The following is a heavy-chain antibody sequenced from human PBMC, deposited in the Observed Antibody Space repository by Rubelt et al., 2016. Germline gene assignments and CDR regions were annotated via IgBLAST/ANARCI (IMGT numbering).Heavy chain of an antibody. V-gene: IGHV3-74*01. CDR1: GFTFTGYW. CDR2: IINDWSTT. CDR3: ARGTHGSGFDP. J-gene: IGHJ5*02. Sequence: GGGLVQPGGSLRLSCAASGFTFTGYWMHWVRQAPGKGLVWVSRIINDWSTTDYADSVKGRFTLSRDNAKNTLFLQMNRLRVEDTAVYYCARGTHGSGFDPWGQGTLVTVSS. D-gene: IGHD3-10*01.